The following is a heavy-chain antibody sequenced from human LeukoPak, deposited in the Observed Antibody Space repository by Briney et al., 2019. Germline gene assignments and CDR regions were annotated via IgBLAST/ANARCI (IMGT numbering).Heavy chain of an antibody. V-gene: IGHV3-30-3*01. D-gene: IGHD2-2*01. CDR3: ARVGVVVPAAIRTSRYYFDY. CDR2: ISYDGSNK. J-gene: IGHJ4*02. CDR1: GFTFSSYA. Sequence: GGSLRLSCAASGFTFSSYAMHWVRQAPGKGLEWVAVISYDGSNKYYADSVKGRFTISRDNSKNTLYLQMNSLRAEDTAVYYCARVGVVVPAAIRTSRYYFDYWGQGTLVTVSS.